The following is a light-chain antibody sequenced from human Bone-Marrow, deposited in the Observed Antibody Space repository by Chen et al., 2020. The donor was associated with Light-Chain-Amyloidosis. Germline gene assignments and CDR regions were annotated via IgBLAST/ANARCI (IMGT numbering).Light chain of an antibody. CDR3: QSADSSGTDEVI. J-gene: IGLJ2*01. V-gene: IGLV3-25*03. Sequence: SYELTQPPAVSVSPGQTARITCSGDDLPTKYAYWYQQKPGQAPVLVIHSDTERPSGISERIAGSSAGTTATLTISGVQAEDEADYHCQSADSSGTDEVIFGGGTKLTVL. CDR1: DLPTKY. CDR2: SDT.